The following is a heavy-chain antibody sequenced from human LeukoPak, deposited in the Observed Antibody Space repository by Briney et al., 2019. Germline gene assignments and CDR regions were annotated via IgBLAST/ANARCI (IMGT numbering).Heavy chain of an antibody. V-gene: IGHV3-7*01. CDR1: GFTFSSLW. CDR2: INQDGGTT. J-gene: IGHJ6*03. Sequence: GGSLRLSCAASGFTFSSLWMSWIRQAPGRGPEWVANINQDGGTTYYVASVKGRFSISRDNAKNSLSLQMSSLRAEDTAVYYCTKDRQGPNQYHMDVWGKGTTVTVSS. CDR3: TKDRQGPNQYHMDV.